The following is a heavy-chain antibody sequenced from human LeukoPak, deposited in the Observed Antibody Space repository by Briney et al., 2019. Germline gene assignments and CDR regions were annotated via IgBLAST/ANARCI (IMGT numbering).Heavy chain of an antibody. CDR2: INPNSGGT. CDR1: GYTFTGYY. CDR3: ARSLAAAGPYYYYGMDV. Sequence: ASVKVSCKASGYTFTGYYMHWVRQAPGQGLEWMGWINPNSGGTNYAQKFQGRVTMTRDTSISTAYMELSRLRSDDTAVYYCARSLAAAGPYYYYGMDVWGQGTTVTVSS. D-gene: IGHD6-13*01. J-gene: IGHJ6*02. V-gene: IGHV1-2*02.